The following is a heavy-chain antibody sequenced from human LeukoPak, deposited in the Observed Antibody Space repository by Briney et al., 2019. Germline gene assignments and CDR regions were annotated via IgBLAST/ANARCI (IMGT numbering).Heavy chain of an antibody. D-gene: IGHD3-10*01. CDR1: GGSLSGYY. J-gene: IGHJ4*02. CDR2: INHSGNT. V-gene: IGHV4-34*01. CDR3: VRHGPVNYYGSGSSHKRCFDY. Sequence: SETLSLTCAVYGGSLSGYYWSWIRQPPGKGLEWIGEINHSGNTNYNPSLKSRVTISVDTSKDQFSRKLSSVTAAETAVYYCVRHGPVNYYGSGSSHKRCFDYWGQGTLVTVSS.